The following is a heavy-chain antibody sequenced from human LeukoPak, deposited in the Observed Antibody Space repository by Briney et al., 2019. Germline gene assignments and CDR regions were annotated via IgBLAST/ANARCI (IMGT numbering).Heavy chain of an antibody. J-gene: IGHJ4*02. D-gene: IGHD1-26*01. V-gene: IGHV4-39*01. Sequence: TSETLSLTCTVSGGSISSSSYYWGWIRQPPGKGLEWIGSIYYSGSTYYNPSLKSRVTISVDTSKNQFSLQLNSVTAADTAVYYCARHPGEYSGRYYIRTYFDYWGQGTLVTVSS. CDR3: ARHPGEYSGRYYIRTYFDY. CDR1: GGSISSSSYY. CDR2: IYYSGST.